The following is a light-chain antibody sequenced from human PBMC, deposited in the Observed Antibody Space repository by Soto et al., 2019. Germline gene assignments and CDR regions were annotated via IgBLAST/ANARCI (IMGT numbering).Light chain of an antibody. J-gene: IGKJ2*01. V-gene: IGKV3-20*01. Sequence: EIVLTQSPGTLSLSPGERATLSCRASQSVSNSYLAWYQQKPGQAPRLLIYGASSRATGIPDRFSGSGSGTDFTLTIRRLEPEDFAVYYCQQYDNSAVTFGQGTKLEIK. CDR1: QSVSNSY. CDR2: GAS. CDR3: QQYDNSAVT.